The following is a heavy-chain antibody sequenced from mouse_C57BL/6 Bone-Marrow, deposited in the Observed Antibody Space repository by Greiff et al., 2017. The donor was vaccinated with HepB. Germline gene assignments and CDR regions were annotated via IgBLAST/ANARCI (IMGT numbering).Heavy chain of an antibody. CDR1: GFSFTSYG. CDR2: IWSGSST. Sequence: VQLQQSGPGLVQPSQSLSITCTVSGFSFTSYGVHWVRQSPGKGLEWLGVIWSGSSTDYNAAFISRLSISKDNSTSQVFFKMNSLQADDTAIYYCAKNFAMDYFAMDDWGKGTSVTVSS. CDR3: AKNFAMDYFAMDD. V-gene: IGHV2-2*01. J-gene: IGHJ4*01. D-gene: IGHD1-1*02.